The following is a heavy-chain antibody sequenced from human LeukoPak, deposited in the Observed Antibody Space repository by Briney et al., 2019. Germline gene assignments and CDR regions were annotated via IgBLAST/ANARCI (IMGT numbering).Heavy chain of an antibody. J-gene: IGHJ4*02. V-gene: IGHV1-69*04. CDR1: GGTFSTYA. Sequence: SVKVSCKTSGGTFSTYAISWVRQAPGQGLEWMGRIIPVLGIANYAQKFQGRVTITADKSTSTAYMELSSLRSEDTAGYYCARGQSNWYVCNYWGQGTLVTVSS. D-gene: IGHD6-13*01. CDR3: ARGQSNWYVCNY. CDR2: IIPVLGIA.